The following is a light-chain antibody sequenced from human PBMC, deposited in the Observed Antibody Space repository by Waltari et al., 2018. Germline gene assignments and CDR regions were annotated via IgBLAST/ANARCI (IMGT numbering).Light chain of an antibody. Sequence: DIVMTQSSDSLAVSLGERATINCKYIQSVLYSPNNKDYVGWYQQKPEQPPRLVIEWASTRDAGVPDRFSGGGAGTDSPLTISSLQAEDVAVYCCQQYYSTYTFGQGTKLEIK. CDR1: QSVLYSPNNKDY. CDR3: QQYYSTYT. J-gene: IGKJ2*01. CDR2: WAS. V-gene: IGKV4-1*01.